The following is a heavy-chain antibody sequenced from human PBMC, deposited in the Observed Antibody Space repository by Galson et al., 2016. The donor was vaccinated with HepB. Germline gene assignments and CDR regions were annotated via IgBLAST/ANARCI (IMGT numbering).Heavy chain of an antibody. CDR2: ISGSINAT. Sequence: SLRLSCAASGLTISDYAMTWVRQAPGKGLQWVSGISGSINATYYADSVKGRFIISRDDSKNTLYLQMHSLRAEDTALYYCAKLPSRYYGSGAGYGMDIWGQGHTVTVSS. V-gene: IGHV3-23*01. D-gene: IGHD3-10*01. CDR1: GLTISDYA. CDR3: AKLPSRYYGSGAGYGMDI. J-gene: IGHJ6*01.